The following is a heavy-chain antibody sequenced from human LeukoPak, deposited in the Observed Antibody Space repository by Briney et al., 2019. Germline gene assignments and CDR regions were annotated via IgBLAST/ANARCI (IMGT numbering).Heavy chain of an antibody. J-gene: IGHJ6*03. Sequence: PSETLSLTCAVYGGSFSGYYWSWIRQPPGKGLEWIGEINHSGSTNYNPSLKSRVTISVDTSKNQFSLKLSSVTAADTAVYYCARGQPDTIFGVVIIRHYYCYMDVWGKGTTVTVSS. CDR1: GGSFSGYY. CDR2: INHSGST. CDR3: ARGQPDTIFGVVIIRHYYCYMDV. D-gene: IGHD3-3*01. V-gene: IGHV4-34*01.